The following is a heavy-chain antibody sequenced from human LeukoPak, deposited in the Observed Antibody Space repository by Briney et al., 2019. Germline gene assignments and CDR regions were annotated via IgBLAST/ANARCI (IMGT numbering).Heavy chain of an antibody. D-gene: IGHD1-26*01. J-gene: IGHJ3*02. V-gene: IGHV3-30*18. CDR3: AKEEKWEPSAFDI. Sequence: GGSLRLSCAASGFTFSSYGMHWVRQAPGKGLEWVAVISYDGSNKYYADSVKGRFTISRDNSKNTLYLQMNSLRAEDTAVYYCAKEEKWEPSAFDIWGQGTMVTVSS. CDR2: ISYDGSNK. CDR1: GFTFSSYG.